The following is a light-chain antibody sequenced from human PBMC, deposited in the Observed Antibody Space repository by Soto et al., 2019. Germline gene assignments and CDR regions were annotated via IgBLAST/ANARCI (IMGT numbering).Light chain of an antibody. J-gene: IGKJ3*01. CDR2: EAS. Sequence: DIQMTQSPSSLSATVGDRVTITCQASQDISNYLNWYQQKPGKAPNLLIYEASNLEAGVPSRISGSGSGTDFTLTISSLQPEDFATYYCQQDLRPPLTFGPGTKVDIK. CDR1: QDISNY. CDR3: QQDLRPPLT. V-gene: IGKV1-33*01.